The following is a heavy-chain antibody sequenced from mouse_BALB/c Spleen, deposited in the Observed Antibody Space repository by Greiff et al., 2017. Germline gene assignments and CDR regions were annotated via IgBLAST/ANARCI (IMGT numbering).Heavy chain of an antibody. CDR1: GDSITSGY. J-gene: IGHJ2*01. CDR3: ARYSYYYGREAYFDY. Sequence: EVKLQESGPSLVKPSQTLSLTCSVTGDSITSGYWNWIRKFPGNKLEYMGYISYSGSTYYNPSLKSRISITRDTSKNQYYLQLNSVTTEDTATYYCARYSYYYGREAYFDYWGQGTTLTVSS. V-gene: IGHV3-8*02. CDR2: ISYSGST. D-gene: IGHD1-1*01.